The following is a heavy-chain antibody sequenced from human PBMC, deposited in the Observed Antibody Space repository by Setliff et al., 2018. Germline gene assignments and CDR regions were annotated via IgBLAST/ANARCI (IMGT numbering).Heavy chain of an antibody. J-gene: IGHJ4*02. CDR2: VHSSGDT. D-gene: IGHD4-4*01. CDR1: GATISSGFYY. Sequence: KPSETLSLTCNVSGATISSGFYYWSWIRQPAGKGLEWIGRVHSSGDTKYNPSVKTRVTMSVDTSKNQFSLKLSSATAADTAVYYCARATVGLATIIYFDSWGQGTLVTVSS. V-gene: IGHV4-61*02. CDR3: ARATVGLATIIYFDS.